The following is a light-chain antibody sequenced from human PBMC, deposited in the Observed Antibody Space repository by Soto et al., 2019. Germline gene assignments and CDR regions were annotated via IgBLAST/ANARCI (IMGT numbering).Light chain of an antibody. CDR1: SGHSSYI. V-gene: IGLV4-60*02. CDR3: ETWDSNTRV. J-gene: IGLJ3*02. Sequence: QSVLTQSSSASAALGSSVKLTCTLSSGHSSYIIAWYQQQPGKAPRYLMKLEGSGSYNKGSGVPDRFSGSDSGADRYLTISNLQFEDEADYYCETWDSNTRVFGGGTKLTVL. CDR2: LEGSGSY.